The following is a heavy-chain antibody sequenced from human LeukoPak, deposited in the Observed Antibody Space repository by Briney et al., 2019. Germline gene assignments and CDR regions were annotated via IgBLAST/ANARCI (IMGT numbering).Heavy chain of an antibody. J-gene: IGHJ4*02. CDR2: IYSGGST. CDR1: GFSVSRNY. Sequence: GRSLRLSCAASGFSVSRNYMSWVRQAPGKGLEWVSVIYSGGSTYYADSVKGRRTISRDNSKNTLYLQMKSLRADDTAVYYCARESGSYGLDYWGQGTLVTVSS. CDR3: ARESGSYGLDY. D-gene: IGHD1-26*01. V-gene: IGHV3-53*01.